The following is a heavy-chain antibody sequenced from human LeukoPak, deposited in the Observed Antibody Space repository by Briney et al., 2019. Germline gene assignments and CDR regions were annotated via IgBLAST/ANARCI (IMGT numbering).Heavy chain of an antibody. CDR2: IYYSGST. D-gene: IGHD6-13*01. CDR3: GRETIAATGTSVFFDY. Sequence: PSETLSLTCTVSGGSISSYYWSWIRQPPGKGLEWIGYIYYSGSTNYNPSLKSRVTISVDTSKNQFSLKLTSMTAADTAVYYCGRETIAATGTSVFFDYWGQGTLVTVSS. V-gene: IGHV4-59*01. J-gene: IGHJ4*02. CDR1: GGSISSYY.